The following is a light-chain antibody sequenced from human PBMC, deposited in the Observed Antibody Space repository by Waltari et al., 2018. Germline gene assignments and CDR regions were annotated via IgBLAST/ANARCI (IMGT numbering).Light chain of an antibody. V-gene: IGKV3D-20*02. CDR3: QQRAVWPPN. Sequence: EIVLTQSPGTLSLSPGESATLSCRASQRISTTYLAWYQQKPGHTPRLLIYDASSRATGIPDRFRGSGSGTDFTLTVSRVEPEDFAVYYCQQRAVWPPNFGGGTKVEIK. CDR2: DAS. J-gene: IGKJ4*01. CDR1: QRISTTY.